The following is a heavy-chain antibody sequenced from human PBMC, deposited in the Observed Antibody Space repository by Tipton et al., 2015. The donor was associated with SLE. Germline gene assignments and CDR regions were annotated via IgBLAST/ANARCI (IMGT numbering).Heavy chain of an antibody. CDR3: ARDLNYYGSGSYKGWFDP. D-gene: IGHD3-10*01. CDR2: IHHSGST. V-gene: IGHV4-4*02. CDR1: GGSIRSSNW. J-gene: IGHJ5*02. Sequence: SLRLSCAVSGGSIRSSNWWSWVRQPPGKGLEWIGEIHHSGSTNSNPSLKSRVTISVDKSKNQFSLKLSSVTVADTAVYYCARDLNYYGSGSYKGWFDPWGQGTLVTVSS.